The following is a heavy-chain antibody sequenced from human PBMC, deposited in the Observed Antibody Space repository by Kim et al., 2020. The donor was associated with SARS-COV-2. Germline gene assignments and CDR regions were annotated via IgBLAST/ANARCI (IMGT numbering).Heavy chain of an antibody. CDR1: GGSFSGYY. D-gene: IGHD3-3*01. CDR2: INHSGST. Sequence: SETLSLTCAVYGGSFSGYYWSWIRQPPGKGLEWIGEINHSGSTNYNPSLKSRVTISVDTSKNQFSLKLSSVTAADTAVYYCARHGGITIFGVVNDYYYYGMDVWGQGTTVTVSS. V-gene: IGHV4-34*01. J-gene: IGHJ6*02. CDR3: ARHGGITIFGVVNDYYYYGMDV.